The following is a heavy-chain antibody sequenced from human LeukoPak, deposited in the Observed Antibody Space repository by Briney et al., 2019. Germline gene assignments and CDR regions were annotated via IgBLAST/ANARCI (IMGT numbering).Heavy chain of an antibody. J-gene: IGHJ4*02. D-gene: IGHD1-7*01. V-gene: IGHV3-30*02. Sequence: GGSLRLSCAASGFTFSSYGMHWVRQAPGKGLEWVAFIRYDGSNKYYADSVKGRFTISRDNSKDTLYLQMNSLRAEDTAVYYCAKDRISWPRGTTDYWGQGTLVTVSS. CDR1: GFTFSSYG. CDR3: AKDRISWPRGTTDY. CDR2: IRYDGSNK.